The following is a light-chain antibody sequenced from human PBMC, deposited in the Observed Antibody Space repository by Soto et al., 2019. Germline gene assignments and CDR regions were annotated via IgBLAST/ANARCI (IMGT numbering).Light chain of an antibody. V-gene: IGKV3-20*01. CDR3: QQYGSSPKT. J-gene: IGKJ1*01. CDR1: QSVSSSY. CDR2: GAS. Sequence: EIVLTQSPGTLSLSPGERATLSCRASQSVSSSYLAWYQQKPGQAPRLLIYGASSRATSIPDRFGGSGSGTDFSRTISRLEREDFAVYYCQQYGSSPKTFGQGTKVEIK.